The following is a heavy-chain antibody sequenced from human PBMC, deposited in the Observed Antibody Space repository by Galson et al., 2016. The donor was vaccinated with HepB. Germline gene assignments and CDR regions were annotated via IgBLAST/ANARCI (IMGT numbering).Heavy chain of an antibody. V-gene: IGHV2-5*02. J-gene: IGHJ5*02. CDR2: IYWDDDK. Sequence: PALVKPTQTLTLTCTFSGFSLSTSAVGVGWIRQPPGKALEFLAVIYWDDDKRYSPSLKTRLNITKDTYKNQVVLTMTNMDPWDTATYYCAHRIQWSANWNLGWFDPWGHGTLVTVSS. CDR1: GFSLSTSAVG. D-gene: IGHD1-7*01. CDR3: AHRIQWSANWNLGWFDP.